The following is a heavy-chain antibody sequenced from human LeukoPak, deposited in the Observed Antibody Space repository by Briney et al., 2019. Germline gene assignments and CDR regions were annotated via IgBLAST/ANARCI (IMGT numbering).Heavy chain of an antibody. J-gene: IGHJ4*02. Sequence: QPGGSLRLSCAASGFTFSSYGMHWVRPAPGKGLEWVAFIRYDGSNKYYADSVKGRFTISRDNSKNSLYLQMNSLRTEDTALYYCAKDILPYCSGGSCYAQLDYWGQGTLVTVSS. CDR3: AKDILPYCSGGSCYAQLDY. CDR2: IRYDGSNK. CDR1: GFTFSSYG. D-gene: IGHD2-15*01. V-gene: IGHV3-30*02.